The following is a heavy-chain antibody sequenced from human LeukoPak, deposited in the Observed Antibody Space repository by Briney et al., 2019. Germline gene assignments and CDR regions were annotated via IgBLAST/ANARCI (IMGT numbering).Heavy chain of an antibody. CDR3: ARVYSGYDTLYYFDY. CDR2: ISSSSSTI. D-gene: IGHD5-12*01. V-gene: IGHV3-48*01. J-gene: IGHJ4*02. Sequence: GGSLRLSCAASGFTFSSYSMNWVRQAPGKGLEWVSYISSSSSTIYYADSVKGRFTISRDNAKNSLYLQMNSLRAEDTAVYYCARVYSGYDTLYYFDYWGQGTLVTVSS. CDR1: GFTFSSYS.